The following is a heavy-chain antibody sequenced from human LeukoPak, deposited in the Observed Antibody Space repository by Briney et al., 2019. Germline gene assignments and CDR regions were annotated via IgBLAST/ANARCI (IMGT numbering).Heavy chain of an antibody. V-gene: IGHV3-49*03. CDR1: GGSISSYY. Sequence: LSLTCTVSGGSISSYYWSWIRQPPGKGLEWVGFIRSKAYGGTTEYAASVKGRFTISRDDSKSIAYLQMNSLKTEDTAVYYCTRDSPPPSPVNYGDYSYYFDYWGQGTLVTVSS. CDR2: IRSKAYGGTT. D-gene: IGHD4-17*01. J-gene: IGHJ4*02. CDR3: TRDSPPPSPVNYGDYSYYFDY.